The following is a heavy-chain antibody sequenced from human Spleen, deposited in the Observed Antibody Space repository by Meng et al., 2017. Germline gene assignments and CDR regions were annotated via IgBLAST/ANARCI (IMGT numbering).Heavy chain of an antibody. V-gene: IGHV4-39*01. CDR2: IDYSGTT. CDR1: GGSIGSNSYH. D-gene: IGHD5-18*01. CDR3: SRRINTAGGWFDS. J-gene: IGHJ5*01. Sequence: QLQLQESGPGLVKPSETLSVPCTVSGGSIGSNSYHWGWIRQPPGKGLEWVGTIDYSGTTYSNSSLKSRVTISLDTSRNQFSLKLTSVTAADTAVYYCSRRINTAGGWFDSWGQGTLVTVSS.